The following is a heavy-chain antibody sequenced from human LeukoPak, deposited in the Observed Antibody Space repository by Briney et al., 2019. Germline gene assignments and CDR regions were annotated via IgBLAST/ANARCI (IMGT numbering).Heavy chain of an antibody. CDR1: GFTFTNNF. V-gene: IGHV3-7*01. CDR2: IKQDESEK. CDR3: ADSSGSD. Sequence: PGGSLRLSCAASGFTFTNNFMSWVRQVPGKGLEWVANIKQDESEKDYVDSVKGRFTIGRDNAMNSLYLQMNSLRAEDTAVYYCADSSGSDWGQGTLVTVSS. D-gene: IGHD6-19*01. J-gene: IGHJ4*02.